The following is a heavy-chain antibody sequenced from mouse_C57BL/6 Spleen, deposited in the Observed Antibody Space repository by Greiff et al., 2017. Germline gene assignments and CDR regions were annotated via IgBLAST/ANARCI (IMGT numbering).Heavy chain of an antibody. V-gene: IGHV1-80*01. CDR3: ARGDYYGSSRYFDV. J-gene: IGHJ1*03. D-gene: IGHD1-1*01. CDR1: GYAFSSYW. Sequence: QVQLQQSGAELVKPGASVKISCKASGYAFSSYWMNWVKQRPGKGLEWIGQIYPGDGDTNYNGKFTGKATLTADKSSSTAYMQLSSLTSEDSAVYFCARGDYYGSSRYFDVWGTGTTVTVSS. CDR2: IYPGDGDT.